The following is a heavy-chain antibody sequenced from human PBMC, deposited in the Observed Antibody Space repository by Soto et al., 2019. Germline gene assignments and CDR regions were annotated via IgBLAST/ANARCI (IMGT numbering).Heavy chain of an antibody. D-gene: IGHD2-21*01. J-gene: IGHJ5*02. V-gene: IGHV3-21*01. CDR3: AVCDYMSAVFEP. Sequence: EVQLVESGGGLVKPGGSLRLSCAASGFTFSRYSMNWVRQAPGKGLERVSAISSSSSYIYYADSVKGRFTISRDNAKSSRYVQINTLNAYDMAVYYCAVCDYMSAVFEPGGDGAPVIVSA. CDR2: ISSSSSYI. CDR1: GFTFSRYS.